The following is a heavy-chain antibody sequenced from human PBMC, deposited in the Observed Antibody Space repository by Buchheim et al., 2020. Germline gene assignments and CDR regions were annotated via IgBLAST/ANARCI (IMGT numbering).Heavy chain of an antibody. V-gene: IGHV3-33*01. CDR3: ARGGGGNGDAFDI. D-gene: IGHD1-1*01. J-gene: IGHJ3*02. Sequence: QVQLVESGGGVVQPGRSLGLSCAASGFIFSNYDMHWVRQAPGKGLEWLALIGYDGTKKYYVDSVKGRFSISRDNSKNTLYLQMSSLRAEDMAVYYCARGGGGNGDAFDIWGQGT. CDR2: IGYDGTKK. CDR1: GFIFSNYD.